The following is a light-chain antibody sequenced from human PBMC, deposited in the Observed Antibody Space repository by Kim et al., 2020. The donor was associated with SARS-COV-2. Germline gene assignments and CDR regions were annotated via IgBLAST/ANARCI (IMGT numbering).Light chain of an antibody. CDR3: QQRANWLT. Sequence: EVVLTQSPATLSLSPGERATLSCRASQSVSSYLAWYQHKPVQSPRLLIYDASNRATGIPARFSGSGSGTDFILTISSLEPEDVAVYYCQQRANWLTFGGGTKVDIK. V-gene: IGKV3-11*01. J-gene: IGKJ4*01. CDR2: DAS. CDR1: QSVSSY.